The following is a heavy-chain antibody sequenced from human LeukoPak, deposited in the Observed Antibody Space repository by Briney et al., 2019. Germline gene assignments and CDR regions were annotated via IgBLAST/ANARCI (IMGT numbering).Heavy chain of an antibody. CDR3: ARQEGGIVGPY. CDR2: IYTGGST. D-gene: IGHD1-26*01. V-gene: IGHV4-4*07. Sequence: SETLSLTCTVSGGSINSYYWTWIRQPAGKGLEWIGRIYTGGSTSYNPSLKSRVTMSVDTSKNQFSLKLSPVTAADTAVYYCARQEGGIVGPYWGQGTLVTVSS. CDR1: GGSINSYY. J-gene: IGHJ4*02.